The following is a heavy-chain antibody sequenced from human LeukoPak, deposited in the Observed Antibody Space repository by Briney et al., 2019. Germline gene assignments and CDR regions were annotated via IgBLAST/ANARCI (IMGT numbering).Heavy chain of an antibody. J-gene: IGHJ4*02. V-gene: IGHV4-34*01. CDR1: GGSISSGGYY. CDR3: ARVRGNFVAAAGTKYFDY. CDR2: INHSGST. D-gene: IGHD6-13*01. Sequence: PSETLSLTCAVSGGSISSGGYYWSWIRQPPGKGLEWIGEINHSGSTNYNPSLKSRVTISVDTSKNQFSLKLSSVTAADTAVYYCARVRGNFVAAAGTKYFDYWGQGTLVTVSS.